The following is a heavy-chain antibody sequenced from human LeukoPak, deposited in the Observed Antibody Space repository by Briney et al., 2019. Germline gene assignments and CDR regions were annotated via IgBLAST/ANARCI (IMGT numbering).Heavy chain of an antibody. J-gene: IGHJ4*02. CDR2: LRYDGSNK. V-gene: IGHV3-30*02. Sequence: GGSLRLSCAAHGFTFSSYGMHWVRQAPGKGLEWVAFLRYDGSNKYYADSVKGRFTISRDNSKNTLYLQMNSLRAEDTAVYYCARQKYLRGPDVEYFDYWGQGTLVTVSS. D-gene: IGHD5/OR15-5a*01. CDR1: GFTFSSYG. CDR3: ARQKYLRGPDVEYFDY.